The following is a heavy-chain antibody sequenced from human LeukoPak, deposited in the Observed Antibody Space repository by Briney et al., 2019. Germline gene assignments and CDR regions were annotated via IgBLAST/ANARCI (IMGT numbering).Heavy chain of an antibody. CDR3: ASKRLYYYDCSGPLGY. CDR1: GYTFTSYY. V-gene: IGHV1-46*01. J-gene: IGHJ4*02. D-gene: IGHD3-22*01. CDR2: INPSGGST. Sequence: ASVKVSCKASGYTFTSYYMHWVRQAPGQGLEWMGIINPSGGSTSYAQKFQGRVTMARDTSTSTVYMELSSLRSEDTAVYYFASKRLYYYDCSGPLGYWGQGNLVTVSS.